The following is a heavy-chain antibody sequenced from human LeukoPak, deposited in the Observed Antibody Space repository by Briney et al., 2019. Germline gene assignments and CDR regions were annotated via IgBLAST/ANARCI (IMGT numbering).Heavy chain of an antibody. D-gene: IGHD6-13*01. Sequence: NPSETLSLTCAVYGGSFSGYYWSSIRQPLGKGLEWIGEYNHSGSTNYNPSLKSRVTISVDTSKNQFSLKLSSVTAADTAVYYCARVGPYSSSWYPKVNWFDPWGQGTLVTVSS. J-gene: IGHJ5*02. CDR3: ARVGPYSSSWYPKVNWFDP. V-gene: IGHV4-34*01. CDR2: YNHSGST. CDR1: GGSFSGYY.